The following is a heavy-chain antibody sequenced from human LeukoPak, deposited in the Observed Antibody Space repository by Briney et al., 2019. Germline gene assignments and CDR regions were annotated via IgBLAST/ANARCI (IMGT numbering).Heavy chain of an antibody. CDR3: ARGMDGYNSDAFDI. V-gene: IGHV1-69*13. CDR2: IIPIFGTA. CDR1: GGTFSSYA. D-gene: IGHD5-24*01. J-gene: IGHJ3*02. Sequence: ASVKVSCRASGGTFSSYAISWVRQAPGQGLEWMGGIIPIFGTANYAQKFQGRVTITADESTSTAYMELSSLRSEDTAVYYCARGMDGYNSDAFDIWGQGTMVTVSS.